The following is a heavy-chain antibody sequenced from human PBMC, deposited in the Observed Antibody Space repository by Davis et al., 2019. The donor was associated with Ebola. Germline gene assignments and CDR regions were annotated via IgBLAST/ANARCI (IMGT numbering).Heavy chain of an antibody. V-gene: IGHV1-8*02. CDR3: ARGGVATFDY. Sequence: AASVKVSCKASGYTFTGHYMHWVRQATGQGLEWMGWMNPNSGNTGYAQKFQGRVTMTRNTSISTAYMELSSLRSEDTAVYYCARGGVATFDYWGQGTLVTVSS. CDR2: MNPNSGNT. J-gene: IGHJ4*02. CDR1: GYTFTGHY. D-gene: IGHD5-12*01.